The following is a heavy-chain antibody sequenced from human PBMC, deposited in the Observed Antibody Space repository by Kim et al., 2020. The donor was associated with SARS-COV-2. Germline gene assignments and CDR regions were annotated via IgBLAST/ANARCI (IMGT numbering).Heavy chain of an antibody. CDR2: VKSDSNGGTA. CDR3: TTILFNIVDDYEFYF. V-gene: IGHV3-15*01. Sequence: GGSLRLSCAASGFTFSNAWMGWVRQAHGKGLEWVGRVKSDSNGGTADYASPFKGRFTISRDDSKNTLYLQMNILKTEDTSVYYFTTILFNIVDDYEFYF. CDR1: GFTFSNAW. D-gene: IGHD5-12*01. J-gene: IGHJ4*01.